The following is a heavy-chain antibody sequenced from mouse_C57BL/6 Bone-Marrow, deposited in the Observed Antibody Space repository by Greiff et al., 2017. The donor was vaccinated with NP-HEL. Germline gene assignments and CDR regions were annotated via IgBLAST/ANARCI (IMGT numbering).Heavy chain of an antibody. CDR3: ARTRIYYYGSGYFDV. Sequence: EVKLMESGPGLAKPSQTLSLTCSVTGYSITSDYWNWIRKFPGNKLEYMGYISYSGSTYYNPSLKSRISITRDTSKNQYYLQLNSVTTEDTATYYCARTRIYYYGSGYFDVWGTGTTVTVSS. J-gene: IGHJ1*03. CDR1: GYSITSDY. D-gene: IGHD1-1*01. V-gene: IGHV3-8*01. CDR2: ISYSGST.